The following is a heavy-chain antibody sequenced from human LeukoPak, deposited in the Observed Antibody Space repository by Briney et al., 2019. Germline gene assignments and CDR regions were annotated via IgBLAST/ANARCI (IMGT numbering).Heavy chain of an antibody. CDR1: GFTFSSYA. Sequence: GGSLRLSCAASGFTFSSYAMHWVRQAPGKGLEWVAVISYDGSNKYYADSVKGRFTISRDNSKNTLYLQMNSLRAEDTAVYYCAKDFRGIGYYFDYWGQGTLVTVSS. D-gene: IGHD3-16*01. CDR3: AKDFRGIGYYFDY. CDR2: ISYDGSNK. V-gene: IGHV3-30-3*01. J-gene: IGHJ4*02.